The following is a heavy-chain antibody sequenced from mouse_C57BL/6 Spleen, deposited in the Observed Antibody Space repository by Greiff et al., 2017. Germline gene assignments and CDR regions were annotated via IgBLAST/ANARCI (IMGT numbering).Heavy chain of an antibody. CDR3: AREGWDGGFAY. J-gene: IGHJ3*01. D-gene: IGHD4-1*01. CDR2: ISDGGSYT. CDR1: GFTFSSYA. Sequence: EVHLVESGGGLVKPGGSLKLSCAASGFTFSSYAMSWVRQTPEKRLEWVATISDGGSYTYYPDNVKGRFTISRDNAKNNLYLQMSHLKSEDTAMYYCAREGWDGGFAYWGQGTLVTVSA. V-gene: IGHV5-4*01.